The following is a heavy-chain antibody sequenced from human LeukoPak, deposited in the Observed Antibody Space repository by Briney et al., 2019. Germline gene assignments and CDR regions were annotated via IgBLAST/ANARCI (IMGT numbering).Heavy chain of an antibody. CDR1: GDSISSVGYS. Sequence: PSETLSLTCTVSGDSISSVGYSWNWIRQPPGKGLEWIGYIYYSGSTNYNPSLKGRVTVSADRPKNQFSLKLTSVTAADTAVYYCARGVLRFLADGFDIWGQGTMVTVSS. V-gene: IGHV4-30-2*01. D-gene: IGHD3-3*01. CDR3: ARGVLRFLADGFDI. CDR2: IYYSGST. J-gene: IGHJ3*02.